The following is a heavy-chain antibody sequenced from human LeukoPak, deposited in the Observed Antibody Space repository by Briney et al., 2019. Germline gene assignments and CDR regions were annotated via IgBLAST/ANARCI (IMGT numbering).Heavy chain of an antibody. V-gene: IGHV4-4*07. Sequence: PSETLSLTCTVSGGSISSYYWSWIRQPAGKGLEWIGRIYTSGSTNYNPSLKSRVTMSVDTSKNQFSLKLSSVTAADTAVYYCARANVDYGSYWFDPWGQGTLVTVSS. D-gene: IGHD4-17*01. CDR3: ARANVDYGSYWFDP. CDR2: IYTSGST. J-gene: IGHJ5*02. CDR1: GGSISSYY.